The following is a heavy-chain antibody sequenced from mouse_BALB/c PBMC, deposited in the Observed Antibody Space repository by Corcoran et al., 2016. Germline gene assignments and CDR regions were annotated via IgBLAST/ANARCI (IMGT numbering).Heavy chain of an antibody. CDR3: ARREDYGRTWSAY. Sequence: QVTLKESGPGILQPSQTLSLTCSFSGFSLSTSGMGVSWIRQPSGKGLEWLAHIYWDDDKRYNPSLKSRLTISKDTSSNQVFLKITSVDTADTATYYCARREDYGRTWSAYWGQGTLVTVSA. CDR2: IYWDDDK. CDR1: GFSLSTSGMG. V-gene: IGHV8-12*01. D-gene: IGHD1-1*01. J-gene: IGHJ3*01.